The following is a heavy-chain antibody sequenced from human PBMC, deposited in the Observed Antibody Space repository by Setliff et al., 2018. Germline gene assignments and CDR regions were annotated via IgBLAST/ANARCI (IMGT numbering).Heavy chain of an antibody. CDR2: INHSGST. V-gene: IGHV4-34*01. Sequence: PSETLSLTCTVSGGSISSYYWSWIRQPPVKGLEWIGEINHSGSTNYNPSLKSRVTISVDTSKNQFSLKLSSVTAADTAVYYCARALILWGQGTLVTVSS. CDR1: GGSISSYY. J-gene: IGHJ4*02. D-gene: IGHD2-8*01. CDR3: ARALIL.